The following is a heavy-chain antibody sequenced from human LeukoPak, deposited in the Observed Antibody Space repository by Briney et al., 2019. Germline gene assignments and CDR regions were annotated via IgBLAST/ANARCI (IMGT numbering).Heavy chain of an antibody. CDR1: GYTFTSYD. Sequence: ASVKVSCKASGYTFTSYDINWVRQATGQGLEGMGWMNPNSGNTGYAQKFQGKVTITRNTSISTAYMELSSLRSEDTAVYYCAIDSSSSAFDIWGQGTMVTVSS. CDR2: MNPNSGNT. D-gene: IGHD6-6*01. J-gene: IGHJ3*02. V-gene: IGHV1-8*03. CDR3: AIDSSSSAFDI.